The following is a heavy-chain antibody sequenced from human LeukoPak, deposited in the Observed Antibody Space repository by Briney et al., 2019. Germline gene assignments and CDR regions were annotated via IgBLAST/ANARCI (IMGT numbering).Heavy chain of an antibody. V-gene: IGHV3-9*01. CDR3: AKVSGSYPN. Sequence: GRSLRLSCAASGFTFDDYAMHWVRQAPGKGLEWVSGISWNSGSIGYADSVKGRFTISRDNAKNSLYLQMNSLRAEDTALYYCAKVSGSYPNWGQGTLVTVPS. CDR2: ISWNSGSI. J-gene: IGHJ4*02. CDR1: GFTFDDYA.